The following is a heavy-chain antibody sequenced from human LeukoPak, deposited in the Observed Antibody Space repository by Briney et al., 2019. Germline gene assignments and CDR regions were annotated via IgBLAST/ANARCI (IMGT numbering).Heavy chain of an antibody. CDR1: GGSFSGYY. CDR2: INHSGST. D-gene: IGHD6-19*01. CDR3: ARLPSSGWLRYYFDY. Sequence: SETPSLTCAVYGGSFSGYYWSWIRQPPGKGLEWIGEINHSGSTNYNPSLKSRVTISVDTSKNQFSLKLSSVTAADTAVYYCARLPSSGWLRYYFDYWGQGTLVTVSS. J-gene: IGHJ4*02. V-gene: IGHV4-34*01.